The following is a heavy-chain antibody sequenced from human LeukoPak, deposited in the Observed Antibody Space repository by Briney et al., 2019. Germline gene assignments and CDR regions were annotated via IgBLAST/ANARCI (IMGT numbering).Heavy chain of an antibody. D-gene: IGHD6-13*01. CDR2: ISSSSIII. CDR1: GFTFSSYS. V-gene: IGHV3-48*02. Sequence: GGSLRLSCAASGFTFSSYSMNWVRQAPGKGLEWVSYISSSSIIIYYADSVKGRFTISRDNAKNSLYLQMNSLRDEDTAVYYCAREGWGYSSSWYGFDYWGQGTLVTVSS. CDR3: AREGWGYSSSWYGFDY. J-gene: IGHJ4*02.